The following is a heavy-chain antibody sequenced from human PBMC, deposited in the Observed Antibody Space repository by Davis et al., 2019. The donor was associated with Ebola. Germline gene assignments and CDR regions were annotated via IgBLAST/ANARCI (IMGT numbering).Heavy chain of an antibody. CDR2: INHSGST. CDR1: GGSFSGYY. D-gene: IGHD1-26*01. CDR3: GGEGATTGWFDP. V-gene: IGHV4-34*01. Sequence: PSETLSLTCAVYGGSFSGYYWSWIRQPPGKGLEWIGEINHSGSTNYNPSLKSRVTISVDTSKNQFSLKLSSVTAADTAVYYCGGEGATTGWFDPWGQGTLVTVSS. J-gene: IGHJ5*02.